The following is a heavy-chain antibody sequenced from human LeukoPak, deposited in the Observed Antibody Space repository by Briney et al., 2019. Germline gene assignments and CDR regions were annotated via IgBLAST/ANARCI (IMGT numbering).Heavy chain of an antibody. CDR1: GFTFSSYA. CDR2: ISGSGGST. V-gene: IGHV3-23*01. J-gene: IGHJ4*02. CDR3: AKTRLQWRYRSDDY. D-gene: IGHD6-19*01. Sequence: PGGSLRLSCAASGFTFSSYAMSWVRQAPGKGLEWVSAISGSGGSTYYADSVKGRFTISRDNSKNTLYLQMNSLRAEDTAVYYCAKTRLQWRYRSDDYWGQGTLVTVSS.